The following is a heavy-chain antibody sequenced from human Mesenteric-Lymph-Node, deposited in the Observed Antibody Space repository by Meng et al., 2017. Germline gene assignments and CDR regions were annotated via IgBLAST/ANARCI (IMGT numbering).Heavy chain of an antibody. J-gene: IGHJ4*02. CDR1: DYTFTGYG. D-gene: IGHD3-10*01. CDR3: ARGTPGRSYSDY. CDR2: LGAHDGDT. V-gene: IGHV1-18*04. Sequence: QVQPVQSGPEVKTSGATLKVSCKASDYTFTGYGVSWVRQAPGQGLEWMAWLGAHDGDTSHAPKFQGRVTVSADRPTATAYMELRSLRSDDTAVYYCARGTPGRSYSDYWGQGTLVTVSS.